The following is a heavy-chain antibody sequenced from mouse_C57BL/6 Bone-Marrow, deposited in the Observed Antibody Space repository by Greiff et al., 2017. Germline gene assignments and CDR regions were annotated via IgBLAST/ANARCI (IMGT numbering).Heavy chain of an antibody. D-gene: IGHD2-3*01. Sequence: VKLMESGAELARPGASVKLSCKASGYTFTSYGLSWVKQRTGQGLEWIGEIYPRSGNTYYNEKFKGKATLTADKSSSTAYMELRSLTSEDSAVYFCARSGNGYSWFAYWGQGTLVTVSA. CDR1: GYTFTSYG. CDR3: ARSGNGYSWFAY. V-gene: IGHV1-81*01. CDR2: IYPRSGNT. J-gene: IGHJ3*01.